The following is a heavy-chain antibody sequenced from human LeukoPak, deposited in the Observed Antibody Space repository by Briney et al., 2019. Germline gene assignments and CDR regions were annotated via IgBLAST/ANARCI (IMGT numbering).Heavy chain of an antibody. CDR1: GGSFSGYY. Sequence: SETLSLTCAVYGGSFSGYYWSWIRQPPGKGLEWIGEINHSGSTNYNPSLKSRVTISVDTSKNQFSLKLSSVTAADTAVYYCARPDSRWVQLSYWGQGTLVTVSS. V-gene: IGHV4-34*01. J-gene: IGHJ4*02. CDR2: INHSGST. CDR3: ARPDSRWVQLSY. D-gene: IGHD5-24*01.